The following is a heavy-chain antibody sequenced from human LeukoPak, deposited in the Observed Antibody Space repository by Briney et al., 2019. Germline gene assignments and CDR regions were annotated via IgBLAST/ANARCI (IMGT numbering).Heavy chain of an antibody. CDR3: AKDSQTDYDILTGPFDY. D-gene: IGHD3-9*01. CDR1: GFTFSSYA. V-gene: IGHV3-23*01. Sequence: GGSLRLSCAASGFTFSSYAMSWVRQAPGKGLERVSAISGSGGSTYYADSVKGRFTISRDNSKNTLYLQMNSLRAEDTAVYYCAKDSQTDYDILTGPFDYWGQGTLVTVSS. CDR2: ISGSGGST. J-gene: IGHJ4*02.